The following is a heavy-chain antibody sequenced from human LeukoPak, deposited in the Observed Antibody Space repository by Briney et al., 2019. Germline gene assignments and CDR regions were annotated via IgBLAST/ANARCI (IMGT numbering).Heavy chain of an antibody. V-gene: IGHV1-2*02. CDR2: INPNSGGT. J-gene: IGHJ4*02. D-gene: IGHD2-2*01. Sequence: ASVTVSCRDSGYTFTSYDISGVRRAPGQELEGRGWINPNSGGTTYAQTFQGRDTITRDTSISTAYMELSRQRTDATAGNYCARDSTTGYCSSTSCFSEWDYWGQGTLVTVSS. CDR3: ARDSTTGYCSSTSCFSEWDY. CDR1: GYTFTSYD.